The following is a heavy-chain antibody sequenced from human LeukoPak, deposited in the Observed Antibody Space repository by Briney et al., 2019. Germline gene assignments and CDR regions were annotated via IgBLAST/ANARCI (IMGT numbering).Heavy chain of an antibody. J-gene: IGHJ3*02. CDR1: GGTFSSYA. V-gene: IGHV1-69*05. CDR3: ARNSGGSFATPGDAFDI. Sequence: SVKVSCKASGGTFSSYAISWVRQAPGQGLEWMGGIIPIFGTANYAQKLQGRVTMTTDTSTSTAYMELRSLRSDDTAVYYCARNSGGSFATPGDAFDIWGQGTMVTVSS. D-gene: IGHD2-15*01. CDR2: IIPIFGTA.